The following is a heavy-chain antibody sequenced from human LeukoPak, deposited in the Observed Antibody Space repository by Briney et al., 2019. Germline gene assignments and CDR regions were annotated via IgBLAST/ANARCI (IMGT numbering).Heavy chain of an antibody. CDR1: GGSFSGYY. V-gene: IGHV4-34*01. CDR2: INHSGST. J-gene: IGHJ5*02. Sequence: PSETLSLTCAVYGGSFSGYYWSWIRQPPGEGLEWIGEINHSGSTNYNPSLKSRVTISVDTSMNQFSLKLSSVTAADTAVYYCARDLPPLYDFWSGIRNWFDPWGQGTLVTVSS. CDR3: ARDLPPLYDFWSGIRNWFDP. D-gene: IGHD3-3*01.